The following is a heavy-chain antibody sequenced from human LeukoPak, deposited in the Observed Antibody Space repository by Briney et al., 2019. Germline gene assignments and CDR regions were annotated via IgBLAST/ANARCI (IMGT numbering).Heavy chain of an antibody. CDR2: IYYSGST. Sequence: PSETLSLTCTVSGGSISSGDYYWSWIRQPPGKGLEWIGYIYYSGSTYYNPSLKSRVTISVDTSKNQFSLKLSSVTAADTAVYYCARGRGDYGYWAKYSSGLNYFDYWGQGTLVTVSS. CDR1: GGSISSGDYY. D-gene: IGHD6-19*01. CDR3: ARGRGDYGYWAKYSSGLNYFDY. V-gene: IGHV4-30-4*01. J-gene: IGHJ4*02.